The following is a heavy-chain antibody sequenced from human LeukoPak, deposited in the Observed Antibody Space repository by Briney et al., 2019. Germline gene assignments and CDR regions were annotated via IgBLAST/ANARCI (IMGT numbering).Heavy chain of an antibody. D-gene: IGHD6-13*01. J-gene: IGHJ6*02. CDR1: GFTFSDYY. Sequence: GGSLRLSCAASGFTFSDYYMSWIRQAPGKGLEWISYISSRSSYTKYADSVKGRLTISRDNAKNSLYLQMNSLRAEDTAVYYCARVLSSSWGAYYYYGMDVWGRGTTVTVSS. V-gene: IGHV3-11*06. CDR3: ARVLSSSWGAYYYYGMDV. CDR2: ISSRSSYT.